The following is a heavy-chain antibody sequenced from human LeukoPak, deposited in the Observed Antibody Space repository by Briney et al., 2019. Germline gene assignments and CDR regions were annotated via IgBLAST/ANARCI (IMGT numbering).Heavy chain of an antibody. J-gene: IGHJ4*02. Sequence: GGSLRLSCAASGFTFSSYAMHWVRQAPGKGLEWVAVISYDGSNKYYADSVKGRFTISRDNSKNTLYLQMNSLRAEDTAVYYCARDRWRGYCSSTSCYVEYWGQGTLVTVSS. D-gene: IGHD2-2*01. CDR2: ISYDGSNK. CDR3: ARDRWRGYCSSTSCYVEY. CDR1: GFTFSSYA. V-gene: IGHV3-30-3*01.